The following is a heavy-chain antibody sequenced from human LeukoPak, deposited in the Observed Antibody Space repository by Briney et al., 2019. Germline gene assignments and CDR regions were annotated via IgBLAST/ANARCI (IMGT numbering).Heavy chain of an antibody. CDR2: IYSGGST. V-gene: IGHV3-53*01. CDR1: GFTVSSNY. Sequence: GGSLRPSCAASGFTVSSNYMSWVRQAPGKGLEWVSVIYSGGSTYYADSVKGRFTISRDNSKNTLYLQMNSLRAEDTAVYYCARVGQSIAAPFDYWGQGTLVTVSS. J-gene: IGHJ4*02. D-gene: IGHD6-6*01. CDR3: ARVGQSIAAPFDY.